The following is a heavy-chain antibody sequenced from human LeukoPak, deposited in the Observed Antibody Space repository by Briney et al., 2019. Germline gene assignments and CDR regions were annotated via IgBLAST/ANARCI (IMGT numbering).Heavy chain of an antibody. Sequence: SETLSLTCTVSGGSISSYYWSWIRQPPGKGLEWIGYIYYSGSTNYNPSPKSRVTISVDTSKNQFSLKLSSVTAADTAVYYCAREAVAADGGFFDYWGQGTLVTVSS. J-gene: IGHJ4*02. V-gene: IGHV4-59*01. D-gene: IGHD6-19*01. CDR2: IYYSGST. CDR1: GGSISSYY. CDR3: AREAVAADGGFFDY.